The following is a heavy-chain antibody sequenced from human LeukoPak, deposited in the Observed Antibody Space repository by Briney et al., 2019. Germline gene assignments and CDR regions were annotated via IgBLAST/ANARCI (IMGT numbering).Heavy chain of an antibody. Sequence: PGGSLRLSCAASGFTFDDYGMSWVRQAPGKGLEWVSGINWNGGSTGYADSVKGRFTISRDNAKNSLYLQMNSLRAEDTALYHCARSQRNLLLWETFDIWGQGTMVTVSS. J-gene: IGHJ3*02. CDR3: ARSQRNLLLWETFDI. D-gene: IGHD3-10*01. V-gene: IGHV3-20*01. CDR1: GFTFDDYG. CDR2: INWNGGST.